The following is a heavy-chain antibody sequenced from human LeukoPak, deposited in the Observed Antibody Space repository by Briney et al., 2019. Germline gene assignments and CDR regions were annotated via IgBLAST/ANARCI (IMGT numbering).Heavy chain of an antibody. CDR3: ARHPRGLAVAGYYFDY. D-gene: IGHD6-19*01. V-gene: IGHV4-34*01. Sequence: SETLSLTCAVYGGSFSGYYWSWIRQPPGKGLEWVGEINHSGSTNYNPSLESRVTISVDTSKNQFSLKLSSVTAADTAVYYCARHPRGLAVAGYYFDYWGQGTLVTVSS. CDR1: GGSFSGYY. J-gene: IGHJ4*02. CDR2: INHSGST.